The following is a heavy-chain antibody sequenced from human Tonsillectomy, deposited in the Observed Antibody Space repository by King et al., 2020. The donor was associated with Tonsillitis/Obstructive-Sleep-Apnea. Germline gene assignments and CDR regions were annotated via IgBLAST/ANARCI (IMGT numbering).Heavy chain of an antibody. CDR1: GFTFSSYE. CDR2: ISSDDVTI. Sequence: VQLVESGGNLIQPGGSLRLSCAASGFTFSSYEMNWVRQTPGKGLEWVSYISSDDVTIYYADSVKGRFTISRDNAKNSLYLQMNSLRAEDTAVYYCARGGASTLGFDYWGQGTLVTVSS. D-gene: IGHD1-26*01. V-gene: IGHV3-48*03. CDR3: ARGGASTLGFDY. J-gene: IGHJ4*02.